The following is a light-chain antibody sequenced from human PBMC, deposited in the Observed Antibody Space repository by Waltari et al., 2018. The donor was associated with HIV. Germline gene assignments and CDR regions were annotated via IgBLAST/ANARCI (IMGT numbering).Light chain of an antibody. CDR2: ASN. Sequence: QSGLTQPPSASGTPGQRVTISCSGSSSNIGRHAVHWYQHFPGVALRLLINASNQRSSWVPDRFSGSKSGTSASLAISGLQSEDEADYYCAAWDDSLNGRYVFGTGTKVTVL. V-gene: IGLV1-44*01. CDR3: AAWDDSLNGRYV. J-gene: IGLJ1*01. CDR1: SSNIGRHA.